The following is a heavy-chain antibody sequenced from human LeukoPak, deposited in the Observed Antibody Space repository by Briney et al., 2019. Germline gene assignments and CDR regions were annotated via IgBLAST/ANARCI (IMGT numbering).Heavy chain of an antibody. Sequence: ASVKVSCKASGYTFTSYGIGWVRQAPGQGLELMGWISTYNGKRNYAQKFQDRVTMTTDTSTSTASMELRSLRSDDTAIYHCAKNYYYDNTGYWGAFDIWGQGTMVTVSS. CDR3: AKNYYYDNTGYWGAFDI. CDR1: GYTFTSYG. V-gene: IGHV1-18*01. CDR2: ISTYNGKR. D-gene: IGHD3-22*01. J-gene: IGHJ3*02.